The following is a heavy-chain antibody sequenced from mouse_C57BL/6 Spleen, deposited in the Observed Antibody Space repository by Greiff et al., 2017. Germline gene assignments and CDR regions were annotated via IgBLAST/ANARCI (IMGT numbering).Heavy chain of an antibody. CDR3: AKNDYYGSSYGWYFDV. Sequence: VKLQQSGPGLVQPSQSLSITCTVSGFSLTSYGVHWVRQSPGKGLEWLGVIWRGGSTDYNAAFMSRLSITKDNTKSQVFFKMNSLQADDTAIYYCAKNDYYGSSYGWYFDVWGTGTTVTVSS. J-gene: IGHJ1*03. D-gene: IGHD1-1*01. V-gene: IGHV2-5*01. CDR1: GFSLTSYG. CDR2: IWRGGST.